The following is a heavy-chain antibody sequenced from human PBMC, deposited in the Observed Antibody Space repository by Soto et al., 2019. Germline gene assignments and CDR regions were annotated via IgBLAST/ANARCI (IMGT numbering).Heavy chain of an antibody. Sequence: QVQLVQSGAEVKKPGASVKVSCKTSGYTFTEKYIHWVRQAPGQGLEWMGWINPNNGGTKYAQKFEDWVTMTRDTSISTAYMTLSRLSSDDTAVYCCARGLTALYGLDVWGQGTTVTVSS. CDR2: INPNNGGT. CDR1: GYTFTEKY. J-gene: IGHJ6*02. V-gene: IGHV1-2*04. CDR3: ARGLTALYGLDV. D-gene: IGHD5-18*01.